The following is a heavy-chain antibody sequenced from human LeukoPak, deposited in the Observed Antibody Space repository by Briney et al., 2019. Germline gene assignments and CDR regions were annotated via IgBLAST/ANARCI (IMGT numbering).Heavy chain of an antibody. CDR1: GGSISSSSYY. CDR2: IYYSGST. V-gene: IGHV4-39*07. Sequence: PSETLSLTCTVSGGSISSSSYYWGWIRQPPGKGLEWIGSIYYSGSTYYNPSLKSRVTISVDTSKNQFSLKLSSVTAADTAVYYCARGRRTGSIFGVVIVRRWFDPWGQGTLVTVSS. J-gene: IGHJ5*02. CDR3: ARGRRTGSIFGVVIVRRWFDP. D-gene: IGHD3-3*01.